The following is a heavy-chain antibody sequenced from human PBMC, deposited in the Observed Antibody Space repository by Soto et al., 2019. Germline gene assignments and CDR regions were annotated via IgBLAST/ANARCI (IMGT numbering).Heavy chain of an antibody. CDR2: IYSGGST. CDR3: ARGYQWPLSGGGLL. J-gene: IGHJ4*02. Sequence: GGSLRLSCAASGFTVSSNYMSWVRQAPGKGLEWVSVIYSGGSTYYADSVKGRFTISRDNSKNTLYLQMNSLRAEDTAVYYCARGYQWPLSGGGLLWGQGTLVTVSS. CDR1: GFTVSSNY. V-gene: IGHV3-53*01. D-gene: IGHD6-19*01.